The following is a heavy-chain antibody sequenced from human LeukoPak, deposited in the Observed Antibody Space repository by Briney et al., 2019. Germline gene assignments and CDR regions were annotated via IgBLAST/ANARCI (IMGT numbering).Heavy chain of an antibody. D-gene: IGHD3-3*02. J-gene: IGHJ6*02. V-gene: IGHV4-59*01. CDR3: ARDSAFFFGTTLYYYGMDV. Sequence: PSETLSLTCTVSGGSISSYYWSWIRQPPGKGLEWIGYIYYSGSTNYNPSLKSRVTISVDTSKNQFSLKLSSVTAADTAVYYCARDSAFFFGTTLYYYGMDVWGQGTTVTVSS. CDR2: IYYSGST. CDR1: GGSISSYY.